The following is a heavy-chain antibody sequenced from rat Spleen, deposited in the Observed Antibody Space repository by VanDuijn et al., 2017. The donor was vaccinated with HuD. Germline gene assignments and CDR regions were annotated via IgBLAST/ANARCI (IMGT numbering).Heavy chain of an antibody. J-gene: IGHJ2*01. CDR1: GFTFNNYW. Sequence: EVQLVESGGGLVQPGRSLKLSCVASGFTFNNYWMTWIRQAPGKGLEWVASITNTGGSTYYPDSVKGRFTISRDNAKSTLSLQMDSLRSEDTATYYSARQRGPSWFSYWGQGTLVTVSSAETTAPSVYLAPYSESYYCARRHYGYTDYFDYWGQGVMVTVSS. CDR2: ITNTGGST. CDR3: ARQRGPSWFSYWGQGTLVTVSSAETTAPSVYLAPYSESYYCARRHYGYTDYFDY. V-gene: IGHV5-31*01. D-gene: IGHD1-11*01.